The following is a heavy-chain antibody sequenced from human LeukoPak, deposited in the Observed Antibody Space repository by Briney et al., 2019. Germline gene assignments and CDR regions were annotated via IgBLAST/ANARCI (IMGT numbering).Heavy chain of an antibody. Sequence: GGSLRLSCAASGFTFRSYAMHWVRQAPGKGLEWVAVISYDGSNIYNADFVKGRFTISRDNSKDTLHLQMNSLRAEDTAVYYSARSHSSWYGPRFDPWGQGTLVTGSS. V-gene: IGHV3-30-3*01. D-gene: IGHD6-13*01. CDR1: GFTFRSYA. CDR3: ARSHSSWYGPRFDP. J-gene: IGHJ5*02. CDR2: ISYDGSNI.